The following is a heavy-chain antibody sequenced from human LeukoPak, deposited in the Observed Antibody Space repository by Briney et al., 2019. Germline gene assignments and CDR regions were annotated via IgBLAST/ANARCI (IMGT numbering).Heavy chain of an antibody. V-gene: IGHV1-8*03. CDR3: ARVHRVGATTDY. Sequence: GASVKVSCKASGYTFTSYDINWVRQATGQGLEWMGWMNPNSGNTGYAQKFQGRVTITRNTSISTAYMELSSLRSEDTAVYYCARVHRVGATTDYWGQGTLVTVSS. D-gene: IGHD1-26*01. CDR2: MNPNSGNT. CDR1: GYTFTSYD. J-gene: IGHJ4*02.